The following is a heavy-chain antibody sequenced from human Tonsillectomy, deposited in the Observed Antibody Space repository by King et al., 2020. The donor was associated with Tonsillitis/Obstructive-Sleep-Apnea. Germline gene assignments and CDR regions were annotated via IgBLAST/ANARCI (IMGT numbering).Heavy chain of an antibody. D-gene: IGHD6-19*01. J-gene: IGHJ3*02. V-gene: IGHV3-33*01. Sequence: VQLVESGGGVVQPGRSLRLSCAASGFTFSNFGMHWVRQAPGKGLEWVAVIWYEGSNKYYSESVKGRFTISRDNSKNTLYLQMNSLRVEDTAVYYCARDPSHLGIEVAHDGFDIWGNGTMVTVSS. CDR3: ARDPSHLGIEVAHDGFDI. CDR1: GFTFSNFG. CDR2: IWYEGSNK.